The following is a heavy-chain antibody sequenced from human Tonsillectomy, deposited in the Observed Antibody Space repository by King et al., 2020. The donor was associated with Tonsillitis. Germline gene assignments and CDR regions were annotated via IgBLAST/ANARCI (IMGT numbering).Heavy chain of an antibody. CDR3: ARDRDDYIFDY. V-gene: IGHV3-33*05. CDR1: GFTFSSYD. Sequence: VQLVESGGGVVQPGRSLRLSCAASGFTFSSYDMYWVRQVPGKGLEWVAVITYDGSNKYYADSVKGRFTISRDNSKNTLYLQMNSLRAEDTAVYYCARDRDDYIFDYWGQGTLVTVFS. J-gene: IGHJ4*02. D-gene: IGHD4/OR15-4a*01. CDR2: ITYDGSNK.